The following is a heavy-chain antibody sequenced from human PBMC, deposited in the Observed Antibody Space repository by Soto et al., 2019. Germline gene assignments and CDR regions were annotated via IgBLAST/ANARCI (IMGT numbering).Heavy chain of an antibody. J-gene: IGHJ4*02. Sequence: SXKVSFKASGYTXKSYQIYLVRQAPGQSLECMGWINVSNGNTEYSQNFQGRVTITRDTSASTVYMELNSLRSEDTAVYYCARDTDLTLMTTLDYWGQGTPGTVS. CDR3: ARDTDLTLMTTLDY. D-gene: IGHD4-17*01. CDR2: INVSNGNT. CDR1: GYTXKSYQ. V-gene: IGHV1-3*01.